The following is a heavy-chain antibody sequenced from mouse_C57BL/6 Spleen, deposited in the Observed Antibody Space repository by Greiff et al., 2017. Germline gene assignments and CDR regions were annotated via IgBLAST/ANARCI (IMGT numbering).Heavy chain of an antibody. CDR2: ISYDGSN. V-gene: IGHV3-6*01. D-gene: IGHD3-2*02. Sequence: EVKLMESGPGLVKPSQSLSLTCSVTGYSITSGYYWNWIRQFPGNKLEWMGYISYDGSNNYNPSLKNRISITRDTSKNQFFLKLNSVTTEDTATYYCARGELSLRGFAYWGQGTLVTVSA. CDR3: ARGELSLRGFAY. J-gene: IGHJ3*01. CDR1: GYSITSGYY.